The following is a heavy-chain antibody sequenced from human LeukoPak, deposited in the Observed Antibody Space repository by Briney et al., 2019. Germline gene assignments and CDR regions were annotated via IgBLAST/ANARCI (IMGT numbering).Heavy chain of an antibody. V-gene: IGHV3-74*01. CDR1: GFTFSNYW. CDR2: LNGDGTNI. D-gene: IGHD2-8*01. Sequence: GGSLRLSCVASGFTFSNYWMQWVRHVSGKGLVWVSRLNGDGTNIIYADSVKGRFTISRDNAENTLYLQMNSLRAEDTALYYCARSQSGVFDVWGQGTMVTVSS. J-gene: IGHJ3*01. CDR3: ARSQSGVFDV.